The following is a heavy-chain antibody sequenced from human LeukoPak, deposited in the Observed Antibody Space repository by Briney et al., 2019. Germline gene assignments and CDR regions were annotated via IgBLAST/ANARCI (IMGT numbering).Heavy chain of an antibody. D-gene: IGHD2-21*01. CDR1: GGSISSGGYS. J-gene: IGHJ3*02. CDR2: IYHSGST. V-gene: IGHV4-30-2*01. Sequence: SETLSLTCAVSGGSISSGGYSWSWIRQPPGKGLEWIGYIYHSGSTYYNPSLKSRVTISVDRSKNQFSLKLSSVTAADTAVYYCARGAHCGGDCYSDFSFLVMRDDAFDIWGQGTMVTVSS. CDR3: ARGAHCGGDCYSDFSFLVMRDDAFDI.